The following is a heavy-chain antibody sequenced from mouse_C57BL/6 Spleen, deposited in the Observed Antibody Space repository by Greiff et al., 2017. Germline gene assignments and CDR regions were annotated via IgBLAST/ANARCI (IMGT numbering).Heavy chain of an antibody. J-gene: IGHJ1*03. CDR3: PRYHRSYGSNYGHFDV. CDR2: TWWDDAK. CDR1: GFSLSTFGMG. D-gene: IGHD1-1*01. Sequence: QVTLQEPGPGLLQPSPTLSLTCSSSGFSLSTFGMGVGWIRQPPGMGLVWLSHTWWDDAKYYNPALKSRHTISKDTSKNQVVLKIAHVDTADTATYDGPRYHRSYGSNYGHFDVWGRG. V-gene: IGHV8-8*01.